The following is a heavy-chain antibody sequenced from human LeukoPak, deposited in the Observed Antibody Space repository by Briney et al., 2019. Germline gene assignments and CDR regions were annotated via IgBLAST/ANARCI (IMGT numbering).Heavy chain of an antibody. CDR3: AAAASIAARPGWFLGANDAFDI. J-gene: IGHJ3*02. CDR1: GGSISSYY. CDR2: IYTSGST. D-gene: IGHD6-6*01. V-gene: IGHV4-4*07. Sequence: SETLSLTCTVSGGSISSYYWSWIRQPAGKGLEWIGRIYTSGSTNYNPSLKSRVTMSVDTSKNQFSLKLSSVTAADTAVYYCAAAASIAARPGWFLGANDAFDIRGQGTMVTVSS.